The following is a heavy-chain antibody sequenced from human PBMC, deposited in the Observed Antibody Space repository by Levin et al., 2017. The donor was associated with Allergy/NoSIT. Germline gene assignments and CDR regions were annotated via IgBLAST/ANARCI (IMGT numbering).Heavy chain of an antibody. CDR3: ARGVGYCSGGSCGHFDY. J-gene: IGHJ4*02. CDR2: IIPIFGTA. V-gene: IGHV1-69*01. D-gene: IGHD2-15*01. CDR1: GGTFSSYA. Sequence: KISCKASGGTFSSYAISWVRQAPGQGLEWMGGIIPIFGTANYAQKFQGRVTITADESTSTAYMELSSLRSEDTAVYYCARGVGYCSGGSCGHFDYWGQGTLVTVSS.